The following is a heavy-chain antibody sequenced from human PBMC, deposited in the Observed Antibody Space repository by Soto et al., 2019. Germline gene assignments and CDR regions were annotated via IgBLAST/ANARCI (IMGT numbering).Heavy chain of an antibody. CDR1: GFTFSSYS. D-gene: IGHD2-15*01. CDR3: AGDDSPLVVAATAY. CDR2: ISSSSSYI. J-gene: IGHJ4*02. V-gene: IGHV3-21*01. Sequence: GGSLRLSCAASGFTFSSYSMNWVRQAPGKGLEWVSSISSSSSYIEYADSVKGRFTISRDNAKNSLYLQMNSLRAEDTAVYYCAGDDSPLVVAATAYWGQGTLVTVSS.